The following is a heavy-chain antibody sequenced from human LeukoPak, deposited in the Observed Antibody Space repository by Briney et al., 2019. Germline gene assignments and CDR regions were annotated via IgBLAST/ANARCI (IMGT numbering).Heavy chain of an antibody. Sequence: PSETLSLTCTVSGGSVSSGSYYWSWIRQPPGTGLEWIGYIYYSGSTNYNPSLKSRVTISVDTSKNQFSLKLSSVTAADTAVYYCARGGYGGNGPRWFDPWGQGTLVTVSS. CDR3: ARGGYGGNGPRWFDP. CDR2: IYYSGST. J-gene: IGHJ5*02. D-gene: IGHD5-12*01. V-gene: IGHV4-61*01. CDR1: GGSVSSGSYY.